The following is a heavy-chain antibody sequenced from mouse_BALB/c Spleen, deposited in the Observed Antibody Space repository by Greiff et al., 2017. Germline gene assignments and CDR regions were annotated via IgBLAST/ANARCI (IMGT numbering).Heavy chain of an antibody. CDR1: GFTFSSYA. V-gene: IGHV5-6-5*01. CDR3: AKYGNYVRGAMDY. D-gene: IGHD2-10*02. J-gene: IGHJ4*01. Sequence: EVNVVESGGGLVKPGGSLKLSCAASGFTFSSYAMSWVRQTPEKRLEWVASISSGGSTYYPDSVKGRFTISRDNARNILYLQMSSLRSEDTAMYYCAKYGNYVRGAMDYWGQGTSVTVSA. CDR2: ISSGGST.